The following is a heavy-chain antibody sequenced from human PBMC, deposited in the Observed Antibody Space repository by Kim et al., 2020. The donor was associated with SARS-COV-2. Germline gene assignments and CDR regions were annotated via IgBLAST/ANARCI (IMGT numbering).Heavy chain of an antibody. CDR3: ARSLIAARPDP. CDR2: IYYSGST. D-gene: IGHD6-6*01. J-gene: IGHJ5*02. Sequence: SETLSLTCTVSGGSISSSSYYWGWIRQPPGKGLEWIGSIYYSGSTYYNPSLKSRVTISVDTSKNQFSLKLSSVTAADTAVYYCARSLIAARPDPWGQGTLVTVSS. CDR1: GGSISSSSYY. V-gene: IGHV4-39*07.